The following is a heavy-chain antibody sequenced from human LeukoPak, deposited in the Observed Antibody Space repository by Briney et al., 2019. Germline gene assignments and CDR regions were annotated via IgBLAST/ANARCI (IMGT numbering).Heavy chain of an antibody. V-gene: IGHV3-21*01. CDR3: VTEGYCRGGSCSSDAFDI. D-gene: IGHD2-15*01. J-gene: IGHJ3*02. CDR2: MTESGYYI. Sequence: SVRLPCAASGFTFSSYTLNWVRRAPAKGLEGVASMTESGYYIYYADSVKGRFTNSRENAKNSLHLQMNRLRVEDTAVYFCVTEGYCRGGSCSSDAFDICGQGRTVIASS. CDR1: GFTFSSYT.